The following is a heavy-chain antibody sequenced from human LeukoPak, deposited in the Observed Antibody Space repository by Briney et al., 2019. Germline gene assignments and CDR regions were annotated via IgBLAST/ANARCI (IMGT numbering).Heavy chain of an antibody. J-gene: IGHJ4*02. Sequence: SETLSLTCTVSGGSISSYYWGWIRQPPGKGLEWTGSIYYSGSTYYNPSLKSRVTISVDTSKNQFSLKLSSVTAADTAVYYCARADKGLGAPLPTFVYYWGQGTLVTVSS. V-gene: IGHV4-39*07. D-gene: IGHD3-16*01. CDR3: ARADKGLGAPLPTFVYY. CDR1: GGSISSYY. CDR2: IYYSGST.